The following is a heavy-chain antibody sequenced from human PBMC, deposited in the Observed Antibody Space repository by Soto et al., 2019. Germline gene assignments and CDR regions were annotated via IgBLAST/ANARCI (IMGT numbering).Heavy chain of an antibody. CDR3: AKPEGGSGLFWPLAY. Sequence: PGGSLRLSCAASGFTFISYGMHWVRQAPGKGLEWVAVISYDGSNKYYADSVKGRFTISRDNSKNTLYLQMNSLRAEDTAVYYCAKPEGGSGLFWPLAYGGRGTVVTVPS. CDR2: ISYDGSNK. V-gene: IGHV3-30*18. D-gene: IGHD3-10*01. J-gene: IGHJ4*02. CDR1: GFTFISYG.